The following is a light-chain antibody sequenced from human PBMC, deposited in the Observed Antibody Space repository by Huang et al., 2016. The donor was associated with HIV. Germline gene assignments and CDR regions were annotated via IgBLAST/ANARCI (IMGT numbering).Light chain of an antibody. V-gene: IGKV3-15*01. CDR3: QQYYDWPPP. J-gene: IGKJ3*01. CDR2: GAS. Sequence: EIVMTQSPATLSVSPGEGATLSCRASQSIGTNLAWYQQKPGQAPRLLIYGASTRATGIPTRFSGSWSETEFTLTISNLQSEDFAIYYCQQYYDWPPPFGPGTQVDMK. CDR1: QSIGTN.